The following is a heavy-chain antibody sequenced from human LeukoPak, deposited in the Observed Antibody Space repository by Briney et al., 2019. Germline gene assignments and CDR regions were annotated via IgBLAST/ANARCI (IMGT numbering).Heavy chain of an antibody. CDR1: GGSISSGGYY. CDR3: ARHGSSNVGNAFDI. J-gene: IGHJ3*02. V-gene: IGHV4-31*03. CDR2: IYYSGST. D-gene: IGHD2-2*01. Sequence: PSETLSLTCTVSGGSISSGGYYWSWIRQHPGKGLEWIGYIYYSGSTYYNPSLKSRVTISVDTSKNQFSLKLSSVTAADTAVYYCARHGSSNVGNAFDIWGQGTMVTVSS.